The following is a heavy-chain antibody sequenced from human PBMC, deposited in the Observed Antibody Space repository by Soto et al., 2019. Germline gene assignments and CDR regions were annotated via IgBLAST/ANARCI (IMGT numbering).Heavy chain of an antibody. V-gene: IGHV1-69*02. CDR1: GDTFNFYT. CDR3: ATSYVWGSRPFDS. CDR2: IIPMIGMS. Sequence: QVQLVQSGAEVKKPGSSVKVSCKASGDTFNFYTFSWVRQAPGQGLEWMGRIIPMIGMSNYAPKFQGRVTIIADSSTNPTYWQFSSLRSEDTGLYSGATSYVWGSRPFDSWGQGTPVTVSS. J-gene: IGHJ4*02. D-gene: IGHD3-16*01.